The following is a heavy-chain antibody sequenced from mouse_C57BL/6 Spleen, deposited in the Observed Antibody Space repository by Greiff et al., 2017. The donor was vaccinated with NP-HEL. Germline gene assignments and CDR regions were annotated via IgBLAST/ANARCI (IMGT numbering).Heavy chain of an antibody. CDR2: INPNNGGT. Sequence: EVQLQQSGPELVKPGASVKISCKASGYTFTDYYMNWVKQSHGKSLEWIGDINPNNGGTSYNQKFKGKATLTVDKSSSTAYMELRSLTSEDSAVYYCERCYYDYDRGYAMDYWGQRTSVTVSS. V-gene: IGHV1-26*01. D-gene: IGHD2-4*01. J-gene: IGHJ4*01. CDR1: GYTFTDYY. CDR3: ERCYYDYDRGYAMDY.